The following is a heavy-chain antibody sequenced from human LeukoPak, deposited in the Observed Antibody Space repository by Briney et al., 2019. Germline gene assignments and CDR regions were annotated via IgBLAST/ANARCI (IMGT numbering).Heavy chain of an antibody. V-gene: IGHV4-34*01. Sequence: PSETLSLTCAVYGGSFSGCYWSWIRQPPGKGLEWIGEINHSGSTNYNPSLKSRVTISVDTSKNQFSLKLSSVTAADTAVYYCARQGLLWFGELQYMDVWGKGTTVTISS. CDR3: ARQGLLWFGELQYMDV. CDR1: GGSFSGCY. J-gene: IGHJ6*03. CDR2: INHSGST. D-gene: IGHD3-10*01.